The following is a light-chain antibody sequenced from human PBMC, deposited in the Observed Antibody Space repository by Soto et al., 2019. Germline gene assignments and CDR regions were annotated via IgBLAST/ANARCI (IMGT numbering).Light chain of an antibody. CDR1: SSNIGAGYG. CDR3: AAWDDRPSGRV. J-gene: IGLJ3*02. Sequence: QSVLTQPPSVSGAPGQRVTISCTGSSSNIGAGYGVHWYQQLPGTAPKLLIYNNDQRPSGVPDRFSGSKSGTSASLAISGLRSEDEADYYCAAWDDRPSGRVFGGGTKLTVL. V-gene: IGLV1-47*02. CDR2: NND.